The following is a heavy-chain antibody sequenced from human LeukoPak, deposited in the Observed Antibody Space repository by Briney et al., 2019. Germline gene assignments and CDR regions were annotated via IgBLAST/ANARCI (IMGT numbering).Heavy chain of an antibody. CDR3: ATDYYRYCSSTSCSTGYYFDY. V-gene: IGHV3-23*01. D-gene: IGHD2-2*01. CDR2: ISGSGGST. J-gene: IGHJ4*02. Sequence: GGSLRLSCAASGFTFSSYAMSWVRQAPGKGLEWVSAISGSGGSTYYADSVKGRFTISRDNSKNTLYLQMNSLRAEDTAVYYCATDYYRYCSSTSCSTGYYFDYWGQGTLVTVSS. CDR1: GFTFSSYA.